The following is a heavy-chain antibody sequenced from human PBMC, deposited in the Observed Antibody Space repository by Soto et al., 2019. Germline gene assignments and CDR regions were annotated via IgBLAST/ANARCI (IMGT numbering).Heavy chain of an antibody. CDR3: ARHDVSYGQYNWFDP. CDR2: IYYSGST. Sequence: SETLSLTCTVSGGSISSSRYYWCGIRQPPGKGLEGIGSIYYSGSTYYNPSLKSRVTISVDTSKNQFSLKLSSVTAADTAVYYCARHDVSYGQYNWFDPWGQGTLVT. CDR1: GGSISSSRYY. J-gene: IGHJ5*02. D-gene: IGHD5-18*01. V-gene: IGHV4-39*01.